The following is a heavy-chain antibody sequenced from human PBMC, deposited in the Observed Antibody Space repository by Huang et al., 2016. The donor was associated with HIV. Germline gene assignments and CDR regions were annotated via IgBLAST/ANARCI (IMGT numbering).Heavy chain of an antibody. D-gene: IGHD5-18*01. Sequence: QVLLVQSGAEVRKPGSSVKVYCTAFGGTFSCYAISGVRPAPGQGLAWLGWIIPIFGTANYTHKCQCRVTITVDESTNTGYMELTRLTSEDTAVYYCARTAYSYGFRQGYNWFDPWGQGTPVTVSS. V-gene: IGHV1-69*13. J-gene: IGHJ5*02. CDR3: ARTAYSYGFRQGYNWFDP. CDR1: GGTFSCYA. CDR2: IIPIFGTA.